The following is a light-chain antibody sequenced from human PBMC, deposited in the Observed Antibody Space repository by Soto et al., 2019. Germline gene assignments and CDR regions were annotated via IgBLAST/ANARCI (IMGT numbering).Light chain of an antibody. V-gene: IGKV3-20*01. CDR3: QQYGSSLYP. Sequence: ENGVTQSPGTLSLSPGGRGNLFCRGSPRGRRRQLGWYQQKTGQAPRPLIYDASRRATGIPDRFSGSGSGTDFTLTIRRLEPEDFSVYYCQQYGSSLYPFGQGTKLEIK. CDR1: PRGRRRQ. CDR2: DAS. J-gene: IGKJ2*01.